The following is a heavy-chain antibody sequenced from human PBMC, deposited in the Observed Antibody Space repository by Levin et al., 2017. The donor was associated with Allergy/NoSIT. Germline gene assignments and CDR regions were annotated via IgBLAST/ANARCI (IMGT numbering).Heavy chain of an antibody. CDR2: MYYSGNT. Sequence: SETLSLTCTVSGGSISSYYWSWIRQPPGKGLEWIGCMYYSGNTKYNPSLKSRVTISLDTSKNQFSLKLSSVTAADTAVYYCARDPVILGDTNYYYGMDVWGQGTTVTVSS. D-gene: IGHD1-26*01. CDR3: ARDPVILGDTNYYYGMDV. J-gene: IGHJ6*02. V-gene: IGHV4-59*01. CDR1: GGSISSYY.